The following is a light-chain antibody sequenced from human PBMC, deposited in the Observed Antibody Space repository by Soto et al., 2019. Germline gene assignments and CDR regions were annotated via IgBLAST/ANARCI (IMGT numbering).Light chain of an antibody. CDR2: YDS. V-gene: IGLV3-21*04. Sequence: SSELTQPPSVSVAPGKTARITCGGTTIGSKSVHWYQQKPGQAPVLVIYYDSDRPSGIPERFSGSNSGNTATLTISRVEAGDEADYYCQVWDSSSDHVVFGGGTKLTVL. CDR3: QVWDSSSDHVV. J-gene: IGLJ2*01. CDR1: TIGSKS.